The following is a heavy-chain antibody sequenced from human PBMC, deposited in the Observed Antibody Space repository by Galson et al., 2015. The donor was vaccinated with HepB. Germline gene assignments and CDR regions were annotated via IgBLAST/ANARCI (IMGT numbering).Heavy chain of an antibody. CDR3: GVKDSGY. V-gene: IGHV3-7*01. D-gene: IGHD3-10*01. J-gene: IGHJ4*02. CDR1: GFTFGSYW. CDR2: INLDGSAN. Sequence: LSLSCAASGFTFGSYWIHWVRQAPGKGLEWVGNINLDGSANFYVDSVKGRFTISRDNAKNSVYLQMSSLRAEDTAVYYCGVKDSGYWGQGTLVTVSS.